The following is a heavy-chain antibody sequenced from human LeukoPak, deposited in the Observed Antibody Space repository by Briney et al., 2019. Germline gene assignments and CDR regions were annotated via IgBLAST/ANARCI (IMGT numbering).Heavy chain of an antibody. CDR2: IYYSGST. Sequence: PSETLSLTCTVSGYSITSSYYWGWIRQPPGKGLEWIGSIYYSGSTYYNPSLKSRVTISVDTSKNQFSLKLSSVTAADTAVYYCARAFVIKVWGVIIRSWFDPWGQGTLVTVSS. D-gene: IGHD3-10*01. J-gene: IGHJ5*02. CDR3: ARAFVIKVWGVIIRSWFDP. V-gene: IGHV4-38-2*02. CDR1: GYSITSSYY.